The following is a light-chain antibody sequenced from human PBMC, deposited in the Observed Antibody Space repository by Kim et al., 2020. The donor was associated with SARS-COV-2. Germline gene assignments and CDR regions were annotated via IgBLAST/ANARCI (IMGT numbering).Light chain of an antibody. J-gene: IGKJ5*01. V-gene: IGKV3-15*01. CDR2: GAS. CDR3: QQYNNWPPIT. CDR1: QSVSSN. Sequence: SPGDSATLSGRSSQSVSSNLACYQQKPGQAPRLLIYGASTSATGIPARFSGSGSGTEFTLTISSLQSEDFAVYYCQQYNNWPPITFGQGTRLEIK.